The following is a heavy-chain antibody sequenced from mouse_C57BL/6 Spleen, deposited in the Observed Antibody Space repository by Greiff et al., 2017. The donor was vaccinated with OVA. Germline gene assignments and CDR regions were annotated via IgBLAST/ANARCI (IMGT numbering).Heavy chain of an antibody. CDR1: GYAFSSSW. Sequence: VQLQQSGPELVKPGASVKISCKASGYAFSSSWMNWVKQRPGKGLEWIGRIYPGDGDTNYNGKFKGKATLTADKSSSTAYMQLSSLTSEDSAVYFCAREAIYYDYDGAMDYWGQGTSVTVSS. D-gene: IGHD2-4*01. V-gene: IGHV1-82*01. CDR3: AREAIYYDYDGAMDY. CDR2: IYPGDGDT. J-gene: IGHJ4*01.